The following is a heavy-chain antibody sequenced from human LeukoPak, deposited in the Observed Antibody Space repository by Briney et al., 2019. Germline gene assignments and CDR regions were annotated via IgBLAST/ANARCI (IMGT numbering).Heavy chain of an antibody. CDR3: ARDPHYYDSSGYGSDAFDI. J-gene: IGHJ3*02. D-gene: IGHD3-22*01. V-gene: IGHV3-11*01. Sequence: NPGGSLRLSCVASGFTFSDYYMSWIRQAPGKGLEWVSYIGSSGSTIYYADSVKGRFTISRDNAKNSLYLQMNSLRAEDTAVYYCARDPHYYDSSGYGSDAFDIWGQGTMVTVSS. CDR2: IGSSGSTI. CDR1: GFTFSDYY.